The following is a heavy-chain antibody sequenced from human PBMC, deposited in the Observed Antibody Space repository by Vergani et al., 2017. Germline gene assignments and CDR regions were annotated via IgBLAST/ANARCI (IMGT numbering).Heavy chain of an antibody. Sequence: QVQLVQSGAEVKKPGASVKVSCKASGYTFTSYDINWVRQATGQGLEWMGWMNPNSGNTGYAQKFQGRVTMTSNTSISTAYMELSSLRSEDTAVYYCARGGITIFGVVIIASDAFDIWGQGTMVTVSS. CDR2: MNPNSGNT. CDR3: ARGGITIFGVVIIASDAFDI. V-gene: IGHV1-8*01. J-gene: IGHJ3*02. D-gene: IGHD3-3*01. CDR1: GYTFTSYD.